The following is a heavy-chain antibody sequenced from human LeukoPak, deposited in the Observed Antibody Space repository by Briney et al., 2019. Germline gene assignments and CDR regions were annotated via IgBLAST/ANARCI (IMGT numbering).Heavy chain of an antibody. CDR1: GYTFTGYY. J-gene: IGHJ5*02. V-gene: IGHV1-2*04. Sequence: ASVKVSCKASGYTFTGYYMHWVRQAPGQGLEWMGWINPNSGGTNYAQKFQGWVTMTRDTSISTAYMELSRLRSDDTAVYYCARAEAAAGTGNNWFDPWGQGTLVTVSS. CDR2: INPNSGGT. D-gene: IGHD6-13*01. CDR3: ARAEAAAGTGNNWFDP.